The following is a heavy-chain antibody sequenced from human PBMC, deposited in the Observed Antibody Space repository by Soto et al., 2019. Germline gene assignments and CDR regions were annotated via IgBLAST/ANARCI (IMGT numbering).Heavy chain of an antibody. V-gene: IGHV5-51*01. CDR2: IYPGDSDT. CDR3: ARTAAAGKYYYGVDV. CDR1: GYSSTSYC. Sequence: GESLKISCKGSGYSSTSYCIGWVRQMPGKGLEWMGIIYPGDSDTRYSPSFQGQVNISADKSITTAYLQWSSLKASDTAMYYCARTAAAGKYYYGVDVWGQGTTVTVSS. D-gene: IGHD6-13*01. J-gene: IGHJ6*02.